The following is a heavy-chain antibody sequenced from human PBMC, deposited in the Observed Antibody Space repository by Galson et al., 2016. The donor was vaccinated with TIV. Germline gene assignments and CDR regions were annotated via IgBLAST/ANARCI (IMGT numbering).Heavy chain of an antibody. J-gene: IGHJ6*02. V-gene: IGHV3-30*18. D-gene: IGHD1-26*01. Sequence: SLRLSCAASGASAFTFNTYGVHWVRQAPGKGLEWVAVISYDGSNKYLGDSVKGRFTISRDNFENTVYLQMTSLTREDTAVYFCAKEETRGGRLYQYHGTDVWGQGTTVTVSS. CDR2: ISYDGSNK. CDR3: AKEETRGGRLYQYHGTDV. CDR1: GASAFTFNTYG.